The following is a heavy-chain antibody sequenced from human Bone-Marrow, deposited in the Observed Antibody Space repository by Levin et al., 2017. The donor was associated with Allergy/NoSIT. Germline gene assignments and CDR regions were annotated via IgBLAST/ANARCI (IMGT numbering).Heavy chain of an antibody. V-gene: IGHV3-21*01. Sequence: AGGSLRLSCAASGFTFSSYSMNWVRQAPGKGLEWVSSISSSSSYIYYADSVKGRFTISRDNAKNSLYLQMNSLRAEDTAVYYCASGGRQQQLVQYYYYGMDVWGQGTTVTVSS. CDR2: ISSSSSYI. J-gene: IGHJ6*02. CDR1: GFTFSSYS. CDR3: ASGGRQQQLVQYYYYGMDV. D-gene: IGHD6-13*01.